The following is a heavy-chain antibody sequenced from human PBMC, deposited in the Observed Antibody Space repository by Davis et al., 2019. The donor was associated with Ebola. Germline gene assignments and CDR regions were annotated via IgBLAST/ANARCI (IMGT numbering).Heavy chain of an antibody. CDR3: ARGRFHYDSSGIRVWFDP. CDR1: GGSISSSSYY. CDR2: IYYSGST. V-gene: IGHV4-39*07. Sequence: SETLSLTCTVSGGSISSSSYYWGWIRQPPGKGLEWIGSIYYSGSTYYNPSLKSRVTISVDTSKNQFSLKLSSVTAADTATYYCARGRFHYDSSGIRVWFDPWGPGTRVTVSS. D-gene: IGHD3-22*01. J-gene: IGHJ5*02.